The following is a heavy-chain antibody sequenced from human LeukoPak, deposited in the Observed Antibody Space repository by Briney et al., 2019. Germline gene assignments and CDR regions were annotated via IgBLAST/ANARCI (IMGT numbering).Heavy chain of an antibody. CDR1: GFTVSSNY. J-gene: IGHJ3*02. V-gene: IGHV3-66*04. CDR2: IYSGGST. CDR3: ARPRGSGSEWYAFDI. D-gene: IGHD3-10*01. Sequence: PGGSLRLSCAASGFTVSSNYMSWVRQAPGKGLEWVSVIYSGGSTYYADSVKGRFTISRDNSKNTLYLQMNSLRAEDTAVYYCARPRGSGSEWYAFDIWGQGTMVTVSS.